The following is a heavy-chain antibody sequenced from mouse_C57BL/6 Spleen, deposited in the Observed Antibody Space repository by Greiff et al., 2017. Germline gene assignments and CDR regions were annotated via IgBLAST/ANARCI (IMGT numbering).Heavy chain of an antibody. CDR3: ARIYSNDGGAWFAY. Sequence: QVQLQQPGAELVKPGASVKMSCKASGYTFTSYWITWVKQRPGQGLEWIGDIYPGSGSTNYNEKFKSKATLTVDTSSSTAYMQLSSLTSEDSAVYYCARIYSNDGGAWFAYWGQGTLVTVSA. V-gene: IGHV1-55*01. D-gene: IGHD2-12*01. CDR2: IYPGSGST. J-gene: IGHJ3*01. CDR1: GYTFTSYW.